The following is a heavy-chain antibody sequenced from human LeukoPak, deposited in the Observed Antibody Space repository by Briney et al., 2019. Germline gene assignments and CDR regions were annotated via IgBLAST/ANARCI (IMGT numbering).Heavy chain of an antibody. V-gene: IGHV4-39*01. CDR3: ARRGYCSSTSCYEYWFDP. CDR1: GGSISSSSYY. J-gene: IGHJ5*02. D-gene: IGHD2-2*01. Sequence: SETLSLTCTVSGGSISSSSYYWGWIRQPPGKGLEWIGIIYDSGSTYYNPSLKSRLTISVDTSKNQFSLELSSVTATDTAVYYCARRGYCSSTSCYEYWFDPWGQGTLITVSS. CDR2: IYDSGST.